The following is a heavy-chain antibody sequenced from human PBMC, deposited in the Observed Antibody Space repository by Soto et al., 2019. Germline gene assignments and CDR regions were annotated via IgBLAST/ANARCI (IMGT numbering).Heavy chain of an antibody. CDR1: GFTFSGYA. J-gene: IGHJ4*02. CDR3: AKARDLYDSSGYYHRPFDN. V-gene: IGHV3-23*01. D-gene: IGHD3-22*01. Sequence: GGSLRLSCAASGFTFSGYAMSWVRQAPGRGLEWVSVISDSGGTTYYEDSVKGRFTISRDNSKNTVYLQMNSLRAEDMAVYYCAKARDLYDSSGYYHRPFDNWGQGTLVTVSS. CDR2: ISDSGGTT.